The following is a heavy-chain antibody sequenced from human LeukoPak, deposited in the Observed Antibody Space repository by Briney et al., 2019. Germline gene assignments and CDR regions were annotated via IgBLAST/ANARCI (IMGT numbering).Heavy chain of an antibody. J-gene: IGHJ6*03. CDR3: ASGVVVVAATPYYYYYMDV. CDR2: IIPIFGTA. D-gene: IGHD2-15*01. CDR1: GGTFSSYA. Sequence: AASVKVSCKASGGTFSSYAISWVRQAPGQGLEWMGGIIPIFGTANYAQKFQGRVTITTDESTSTAYMELSSLRSEDTAVYYYASGVVVVAATPYYYYYMDVWGKGTTVTVSS. V-gene: IGHV1-69*05.